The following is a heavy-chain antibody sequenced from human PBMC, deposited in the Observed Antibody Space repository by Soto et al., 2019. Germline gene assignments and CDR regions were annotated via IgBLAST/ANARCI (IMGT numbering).Heavy chain of an antibody. CDR1: GYTFANYP. J-gene: IGHJ3*02. V-gene: IGHV1-3*04. CDR3: ARDRGIAAGGECDAFDI. CDR2: INTGNGNT. D-gene: IGHD6-13*01. Sequence: QVQLVQSGAEVKKPGASVTVSCKASGYTFANYPMHWVRQAPGQRLEWMGWINTGNGNTKYSQKFQVRVTITRDTSASTAYMELSSLTSEDAAIYYCARDRGIAAGGECDAFDIWGQGTMVTVSS.